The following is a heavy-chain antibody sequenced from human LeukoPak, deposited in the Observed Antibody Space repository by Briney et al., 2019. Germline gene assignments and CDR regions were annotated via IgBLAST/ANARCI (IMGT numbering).Heavy chain of an antibody. CDR2: INPNSGDT. J-gene: IGHJ4*02. CDR3: ARDPPKIYDILTGYFD. Sequence: GASVKVSCKTSGYTFTGYYIHWVRQAPGQGLEWMGWINPNSGDTKYTQQFQGRVTMTRDTSINTAYMELTSLRSDDTAVYYCARDPPKIYDILTGYFDWGQGTLVTVSS. CDR1: GYTFTGYY. V-gene: IGHV1-2*02. D-gene: IGHD3-9*01.